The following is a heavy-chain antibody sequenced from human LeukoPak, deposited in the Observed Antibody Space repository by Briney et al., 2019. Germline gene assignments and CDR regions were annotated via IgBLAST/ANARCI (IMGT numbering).Heavy chain of an antibody. CDR1: GGSISSYY. Sequence: PSETLSLTCTVSGGSISSYYWSWIRQPPGKGLEWIGYIYYSGSTNYNPSLKSRVTISVDTSKNQSSLKLSSVTAADTAVYYCARGDCSSTSCYAAIEFDPWGQGTLVTVSS. V-gene: IGHV4-59*01. CDR3: ARGDCSSTSCYAAIEFDP. CDR2: IYYSGST. D-gene: IGHD2-2*01. J-gene: IGHJ5*02.